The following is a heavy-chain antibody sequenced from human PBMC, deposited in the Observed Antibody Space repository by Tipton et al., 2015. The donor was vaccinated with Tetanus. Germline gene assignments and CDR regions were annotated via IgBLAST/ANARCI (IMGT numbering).Heavy chain of an antibody. V-gene: IGHV4-59*01. J-gene: IGHJ4*03. Sequence: TLSLTCTVSGGSISSYYWSWIRQPPGKGLEWIGYIYYSGSTNYNPSLKSRVTISVDTSKNQFSLKLSSVTAADTAVYYCARDTLTGDFDYWGQGTTVTVSS. CDR1: GGSISSYY. CDR3: ARDTLTGDFDY. CDR2: IYYSGST. D-gene: IGHD1-14*01.